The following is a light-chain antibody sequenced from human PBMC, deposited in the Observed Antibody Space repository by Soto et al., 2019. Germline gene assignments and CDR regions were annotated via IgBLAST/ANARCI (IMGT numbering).Light chain of an antibody. Sequence: QSALTQPASVSGSPGQSITISCTGTSSDVGGYNYVSWYQQQAGKAPKLIIHEVSNRPSGVSNRFSGSKSGNTASLTISGLQAEDEAPYYCDSYKSSRAYVFGIGTKVTVL. CDR1: SSDVGGYNY. J-gene: IGLJ1*01. V-gene: IGLV2-14*01. CDR2: EVS. CDR3: DSYKSSRAYV.